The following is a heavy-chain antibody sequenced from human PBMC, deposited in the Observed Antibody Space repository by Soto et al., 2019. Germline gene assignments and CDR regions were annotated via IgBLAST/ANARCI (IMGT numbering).Heavy chain of an antibody. V-gene: IGHV3-30*18. CDR2: ISYDGGNI. D-gene: IGHD3-16*01. CDR3: AKGILSATIGPYAMDV. Sequence: GSLRLSCEASGFAFRSYAMHWVRQAPGKGLEWVGVISYDGGNIYYADSVKGRFTISRDNSKNTLYVQVNSLRPEDTAVYYCAKGILSATIGPYAMDVWGQETTVTVSS. J-gene: IGHJ6*02. CDR1: GFAFRSYA.